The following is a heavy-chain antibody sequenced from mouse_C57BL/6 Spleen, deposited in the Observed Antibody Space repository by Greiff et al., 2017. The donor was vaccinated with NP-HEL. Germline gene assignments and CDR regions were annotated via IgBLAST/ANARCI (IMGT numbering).Heavy chain of an antibody. CDR3: ARSPGSSWYFDV. CDR1: GFTFTDYF. V-gene: IGHV7-3*01. CDR2: IRNKANGYTT. J-gene: IGHJ1*03. D-gene: IGHD1-3*01. Sequence: EVKLMESGGGLVQPGGSLSLSCAASGFTFTDYFMSWVRQPPGKALEWLGFIRNKANGYTTEYSASVKGRFTISRDKSQSILYLQMNALRAEDSATYYCARSPGSSWYFDVWGTGTTVTVSS.